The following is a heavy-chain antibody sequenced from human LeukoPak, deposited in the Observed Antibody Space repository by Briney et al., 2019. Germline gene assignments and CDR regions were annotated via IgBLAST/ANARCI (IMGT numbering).Heavy chain of an antibody. CDR2: INPNSGGT. Sequence: ASVKVSCKASGYTFTGYYMHWVRQAPGQGLEWMGWINPNSGGTNCAQKFQGRVTMTRDTSISTAYMELSRLRSDDTAVFYCARVYYYASGRLDSWGQGTLLTVSS. CDR3: ARVYYYASGRLDS. J-gene: IGHJ4*02. V-gene: IGHV1-2*02. CDR1: GYTFTGYY. D-gene: IGHD3-10*01.